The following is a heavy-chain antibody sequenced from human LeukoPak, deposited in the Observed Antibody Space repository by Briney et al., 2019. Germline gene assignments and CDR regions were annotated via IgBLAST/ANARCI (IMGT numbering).Heavy chain of an antibody. Sequence: PGGSLRLSCAASGFTFSSYEMNWVRQAPGKGLEWVSYISSSGSTICYADSVKGRFTISRDNSKNTLYLQMNSLRAEDTAVYYCAKVSYYYDSSGYHSSYFDYWGQGTLVTVSS. V-gene: IGHV3-48*03. J-gene: IGHJ4*02. CDR3: AKVSYYYDSSGYHSSYFDY. CDR1: GFTFSSYE. CDR2: ISSSGSTI. D-gene: IGHD3-22*01.